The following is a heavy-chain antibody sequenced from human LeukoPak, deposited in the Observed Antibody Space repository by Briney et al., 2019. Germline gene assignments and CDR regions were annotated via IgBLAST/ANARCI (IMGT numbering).Heavy chain of an antibody. CDR3: ARDTVTTNPSPSFDY. V-gene: IGHV1-2*06. J-gene: IGHJ4*02. CDR2: INPNSGGT. CDR1: GYTFTGYY. D-gene: IGHD4-17*01. Sequence: ASVKVSCKASGYTFTGYYMHWVRQVPGQGLGWMGRINPNSGGTNYAQKFQGRVTMTRDTSISTAYMELSRLRSDDTAVYYCARDTVTTNPSPSFDYWGQGTLVTVSS.